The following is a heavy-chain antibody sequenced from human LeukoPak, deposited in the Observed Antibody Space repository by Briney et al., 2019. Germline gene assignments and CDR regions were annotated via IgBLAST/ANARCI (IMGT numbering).Heavy chain of an antibody. J-gene: IGHJ4*02. D-gene: IGHD6-13*01. Sequence: ASVKVSCKTSGYSFTNYYIHWVRQAPGQGLEWMGWINPTSGGTEYAQKFQGRVTMTGDTSISTAYMELGRLRSDDTAMYYCARDRGSSWYVDYWGQGTLVTVSS. V-gene: IGHV1-2*02. CDR1: GYSFTNYY. CDR2: INPTSGGT. CDR3: ARDRGSSWYVDY.